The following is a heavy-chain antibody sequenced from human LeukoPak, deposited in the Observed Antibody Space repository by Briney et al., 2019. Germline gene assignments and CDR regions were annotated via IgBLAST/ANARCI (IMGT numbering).Heavy chain of an antibody. CDR3: ARVPNFYCSSTSCYPRAPFDY. J-gene: IGHJ4*02. Sequence: SETLSLTCTVSGGSISSYYWSWIRQPPGKGLEWIGYIYYSGSTNYNPSLKSRVTISVDTSKNQFSLKLSSVTAADTAVYYCARVPNFYCSSTSCYPRAPFDYWGQGTLVTVSS. V-gene: IGHV4-59*01. D-gene: IGHD2-2*01. CDR1: GGSISSYY. CDR2: IYYSGST.